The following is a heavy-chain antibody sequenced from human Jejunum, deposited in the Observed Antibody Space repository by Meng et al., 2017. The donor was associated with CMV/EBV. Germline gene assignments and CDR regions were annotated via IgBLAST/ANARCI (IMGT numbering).Heavy chain of an antibody. V-gene: IGHV1-18*04. CDR2: IILGNGQT. J-gene: IGHJ4*02. CDR3: ARDVWGFDY. D-gene: IGHD7-27*01. CDR1: GYTFTDHN. Sequence: GAGANKHGASGKISCKTSGYTFTDHNIGGVRQAPGQGLEWVGWIILGNGQTVYGHKVQGRVTVTTDTSTSTAYMELRSLRSDDTAMYYCARDVWGFDYWGQGTLVTVSS.